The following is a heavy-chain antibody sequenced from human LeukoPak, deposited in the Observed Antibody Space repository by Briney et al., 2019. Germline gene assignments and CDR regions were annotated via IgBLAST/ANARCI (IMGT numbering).Heavy chain of an antibody. Sequence: GGTLRLSCAASGFTFSNYGMHGVLQAPGNGPQCVSIVSRYGRSRYYADSVKGRVTTSSDNSQNMLDLPMNSLRAEDTAVYHCVKEDSSYYFDNWGQGTLVTVSS. CDR2: VSRYGRSR. D-gene: IGHD2-21*01. CDR3: VKEDSSYYFDN. J-gene: IGHJ4*02. CDR1: GFTFSNYG. V-gene: IGHV3-30*18.